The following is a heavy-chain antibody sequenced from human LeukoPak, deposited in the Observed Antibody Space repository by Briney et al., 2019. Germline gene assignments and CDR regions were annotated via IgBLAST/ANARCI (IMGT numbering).Heavy chain of an antibody. CDR1: GFNFHHYG. D-gene: IGHD6-13*01. J-gene: IGHJ3*02. Sequence: GVSESLPYAACGFNFHHYGLLWVRQAPARGLEWVAFIRYEGCNKYYADSVKGRFTISRDNSENTLYMEMSSLRFEDAVVLYCAKRLHSSSWNDAFHICGQGTTVTVSS. CDR3: AKRLHSSSWNDAFHI. V-gene: IGHV3-30*02. CDR2: IRYEGCNK.